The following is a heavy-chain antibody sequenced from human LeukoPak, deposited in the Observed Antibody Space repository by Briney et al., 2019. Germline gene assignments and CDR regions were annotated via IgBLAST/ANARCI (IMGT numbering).Heavy chain of an antibody. CDR1: GGSISSAGYY. J-gene: IGHJ5*02. CDR2: IYYSGST. V-gene: IGHV4-39*01. CDR3: VGWHDEWFDP. D-gene: IGHD1-1*01. Sequence: SETLSLTCTVSGGSISSAGYYWGWIRQPPGKGLEWIGSIYYSGSTYYNPSLKSRVTISVDTSENKFSLMVTSVSAADTAVYSCVGWHDEWFDPWGQGALVTVSS.